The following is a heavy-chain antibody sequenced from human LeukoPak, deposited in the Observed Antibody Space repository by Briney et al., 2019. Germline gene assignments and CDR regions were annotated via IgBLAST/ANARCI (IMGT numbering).Heavy chain of an antibody. CDR3: ARDRGDYYGSGSYYKPIPDY. CDR2: LNWNGGST. V-gene: IGHV3-20*04. CDR1: GFTFHDYG. J-gene: IGHJ4*02. Sequence: GGSLRLSCAASGFTFHDYGMRGVRQPPGKGLEWVFGLNWNGGSTGCADSVKGRFTITRDNAKNSLYLQMNSLRAEDTALYYCARDRGDYYGSGSYYKPIPDYWGQGTLVTVSS. D-gene: IGHD3-10*01.